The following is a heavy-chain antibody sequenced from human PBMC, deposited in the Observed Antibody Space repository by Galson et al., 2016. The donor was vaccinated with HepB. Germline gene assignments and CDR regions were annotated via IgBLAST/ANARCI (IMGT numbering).Heavy chain of an antibody. V-gene: IGHV3-30*04. D-gene: IGHD6-13*01. CDR3: ARGSAAGTWGYGMGV. Sequence: SLRLSCAASGFTFSSYPMHWVRQAPGKGLEWVAVISYDGSIEYYADSVKGRFTISRDNPKNTVYLQMSSLRPEETAVYYCARGSAAGTWGYGMGVRGQGTTVSVSS. CDR1: GFTFSSYP. CDR2: ISYDGSIE. J-gene: IGHJ6*02.